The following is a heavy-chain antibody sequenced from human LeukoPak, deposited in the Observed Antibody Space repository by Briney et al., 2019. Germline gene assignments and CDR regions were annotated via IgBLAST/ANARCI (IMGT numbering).Heavy chain of an antibody. V-gene: IGHV1-2*02. D-gene: IGHD4-17*01. CDR3: ARDSVSQKSNDYVPFDWFDP. Sequence: ASVKVSCKASGSTFTGYYMHWVRQVPGHRLEWLGWINPNSGGTNYAQKFHGRVTMTRDTSISTAYMKLSRLRSDDTAVYYCARDSVSQKSNDYVPFDWFDPWGQGTRVTVSS. CDR2: INPNSGGT. CDR1: GSTFTGYY. J-gene: IGHJ5*02.